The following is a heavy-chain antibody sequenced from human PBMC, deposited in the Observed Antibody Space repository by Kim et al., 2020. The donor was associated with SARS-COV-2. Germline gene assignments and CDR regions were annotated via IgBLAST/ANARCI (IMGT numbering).Heavy chain of an antibody. CDR2: IYYSGST. CDR3: ARGDFMVRGVIIKRPRYYGMDV. D-gene: IGHD3-10*01. V-gene: IGHV4-39*01. CDR1: GGSISSSSYY. Sequence: SETLSLTCTVSGGSISSSSYYWGWIRQPPGKGLEWIGSIYYSGSTYYNPSLKSRVTISVDTSKNQFSLKLSSVTAADTAVYYCARGDFMVRGVIIKRPRYYGMDVWGQGTTVTVSS. J-gene: IGHJ6*02.